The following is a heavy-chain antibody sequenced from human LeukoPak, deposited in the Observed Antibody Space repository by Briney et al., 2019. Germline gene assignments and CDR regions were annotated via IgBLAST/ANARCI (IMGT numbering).Heavy chain of an antibody. J-gene: IGHJ6*04. V-gene: IGHV3-30-3*01. Sequence: GGSLRLSCAASGFTFSSYAMHWVRQAPGKGLEWVAVISYDGSNKYYADSVKGRFTISRDNSKNTLYLQMNSLRAEDTAVYYCAREPGYCSSTSCLQDVWGKGTTVTVSS. CDR2: ISYDGSNK. CDR1: GFTFSSYA. CDR3: AREPGYCSSTSCLQDV. D-gene: IGHD2-2*01.